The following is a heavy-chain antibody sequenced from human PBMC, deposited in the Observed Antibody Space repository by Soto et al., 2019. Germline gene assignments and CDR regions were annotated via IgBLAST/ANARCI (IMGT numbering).Heavy chain of an antibody. CDR1: GFTFSRHA. CDR2: LSDSGGSI. Sequence: GGSLRLSCTASGFTFSRHAMTWVHQAPGKGLEWVSGLSDSGGSIYYADSVKGRFTISRDNSMNTLYLQMNTLRAEDTAIYYCAKVSSSWYAGFFDLWGQGTLVTVSS. CDR3: AKVSSSWYAGFFDL. J-gene: IGHJ4*02. V-gene: IGHV3-23*01. D-gene: IGHD6-13*01.